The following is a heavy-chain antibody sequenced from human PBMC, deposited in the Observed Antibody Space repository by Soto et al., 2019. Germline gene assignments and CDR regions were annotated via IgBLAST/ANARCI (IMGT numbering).Heavy chain of an antibody. J-gene: IGHJ6*02. CDR3: AKAPLRQITMIVVANYGMDV. D-gene: IGHD3-22*01. CDR2: ISGSGGST. CDR1: GFTFSSYA. V-gene: IGHV3-23*01. Sequence: PGGSLRLSCAASGFTFSSYAMSWVRQAPGKGLEWVSAISGSGGSTYYADSVKGRFTISRDNSKNTLYLQMNSLRAEDTAVYYCAKAPLRQITMIVVANYGMDVWGQGTTVTVSS.